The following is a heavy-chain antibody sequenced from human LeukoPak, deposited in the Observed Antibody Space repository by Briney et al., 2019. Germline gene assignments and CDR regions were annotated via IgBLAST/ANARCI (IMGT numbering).Heavy chain of an antibody. J-gene: IGHJ4*02. CDR2: IYSGGST. CDR3: ARSIVPFNFDY. D-gene: IGHD6-6*01. V-gene: IGHV3-53*04. CDR1: GLTLSSNY. Sequence: PGGSLRLSCAASGLTLSSNYMSWVRQAPGKGLEWVSVIYSGGSTYYPDSVKGRFTLSRHNSKNTLYLQMNSLRAEDTAVYYCARSIVPFNFDYWGQGTLVTVSS.